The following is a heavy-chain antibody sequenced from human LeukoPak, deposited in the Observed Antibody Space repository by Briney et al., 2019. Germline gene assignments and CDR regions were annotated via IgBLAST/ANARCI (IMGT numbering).Heavy chain of an antibody. Sequence: EASVKVSCKTSGYTFTDYYIHWVRQAPGQGLEWMGWINPNSGGTKFAQKFQGRVTMTRDTSVSTAYMELSRLRSDDTAVYYCAIILTDQGDHWGLGSLVTVSS. CDR1: GYTFTDYY. CDR2: INPNSGGT. J-gene: IGHJ4*02. CDR3: AIILTDQGDH. D-gene: IGHD3-9*01. V-gene: IGHV1-2*02.